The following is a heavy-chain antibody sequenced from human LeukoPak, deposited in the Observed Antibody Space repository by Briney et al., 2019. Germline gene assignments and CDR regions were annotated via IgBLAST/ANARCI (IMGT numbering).Heavy chain of an antibody. CDR2: ISGDASST. CDR3: AKMGND. Sequence: PGASLRLSRAASGLTVVDYAMHCVRQTPGKGVEWVSRISGDASSTYYADSVKGRFTISSDNSKNSLYLHMNSLRTEDTALYYCAKMGNDWGQGTLVTVAS. J-gene: IGHJ4*02. CDR1: GLTVVDYA. V-gene: IGHV3-43*02. D-gene: IGHD1-1*01.